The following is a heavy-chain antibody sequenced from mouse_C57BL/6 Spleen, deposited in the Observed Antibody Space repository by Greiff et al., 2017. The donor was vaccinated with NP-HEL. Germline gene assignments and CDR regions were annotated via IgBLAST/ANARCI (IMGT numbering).Heavy chain of an antibody. J-gene: IGHJ2*01. V-gene: IGHV1-4*01. D-gene: IGHD1-1*01. CDR3: AKEGGITTVVAPYYFDY. CDR2: INPSSGYT. Sequence: VQLVESGAELARPGASVKMSCKASGYTFTSYTMHWVKQRPGQGLEWIGYINPSSGYTKYNQKFKDKATLTADKSSSTAYMQLSSLTSEDSAVYYCAKEGGITTVVAPYYFDYWGQGTTLTVSS. CDR1: GYTFTSYT.